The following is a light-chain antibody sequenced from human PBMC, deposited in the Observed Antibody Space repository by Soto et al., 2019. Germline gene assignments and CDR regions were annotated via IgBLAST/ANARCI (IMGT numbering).Light chain of an antibody. V-gene: IGLV2-14*01. J-gene: IGLJ1*01. CDR2: EVS. CDR1: SSDVGGYDY. Sequence: QSALTQPASVSGSPGQSITISCPGTSSDVGGYDYVSWYQLHPGKAPKLMVVEVSNRPSGVSYRFSGSKSGNTASLTISGLQAEDEADYFCSSSSISTAYLFGTGTKLTVL. CDR3: SSSSISTAYL.